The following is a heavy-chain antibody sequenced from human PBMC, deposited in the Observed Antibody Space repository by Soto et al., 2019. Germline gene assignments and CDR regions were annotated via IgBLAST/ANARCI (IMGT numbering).Heavy chain of an antibody. CDR1: GFTVSSNY. V-gene: IGHV3-53*01. D-gene: IGHD3-9*01. CDR2: IYSGGST. J-gene: IGHJ4*02. CDR3: ARDYDLFTGSRFDY. Sequence: GGSLRLSCAASGFTVSSNYMSWVRQSPGKGLEWVSVIYSGGSTYYADSVKGRFTISRDNSKNTLYLQMNSLRAEDTAVYYCARDYDLFTGSRFDYWGQGTLVTVSS.